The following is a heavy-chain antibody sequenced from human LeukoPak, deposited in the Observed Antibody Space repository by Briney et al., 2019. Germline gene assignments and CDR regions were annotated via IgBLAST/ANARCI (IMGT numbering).Heavy chain of an antibody. D-gene: IGHD3-3*01. CDR1: GYTLTELS. V-gene: IGHV1-69*13. CDR3: ARDPTYYDFWSGYYTKTNWFDP. Sequence: ASVKVSCKVSGYTLTELSMHWVRQAPGQGLEWMGGIIPIFGTANYAQKFQGRVTITADESTSTAYMELSSLRSEDTAVYYCARDPTYYDFWSGYYTKTNWFDPWGQGTLVTVSS. J-gene: IGHJ5*02. CDR2: IIPIFGTA.